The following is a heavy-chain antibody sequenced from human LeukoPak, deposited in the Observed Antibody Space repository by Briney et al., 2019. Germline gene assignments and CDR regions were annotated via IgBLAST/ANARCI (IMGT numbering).Heavy chain of an antibody. CDR2: IYSSGST. Sequence: GGSLRLSCVASGFSVSNNYMSWVRQAPGKGLEWVSVIYSSGSTYYADSVKGRFTISRDKSKNTLYLQMNSLRAEDTAVYYCARASSKQLAGYLPDGFDIWGQGTMVTVSS. CDR3: ARASSKQLAGYLPDGFDI. J-gene: IGHJ3*02. V-gene: IGHV3-66*01. D-gene: IGHD3-9*01. CDR1: GFSVSNNY.